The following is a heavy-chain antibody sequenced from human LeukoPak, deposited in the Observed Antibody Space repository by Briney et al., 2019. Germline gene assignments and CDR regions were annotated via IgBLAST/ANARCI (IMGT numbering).Heavy chain of an antibody. CDR1: GFTFSSYA. V-gene: IGHV3-53*01. J-gene: IGHJ4*02. D-gene: IGHD2-15*01. CDR3: AREDSPGVFDY. CDR2: IYSGGST. Sequence: PGRSLRLSCAASGFTFSSYAMHWVRQAPGKGLEWVSVIYSGGSTYYADSVKGRFTISRDNSKNTLYLQMNSLRAEDTAVYYCAREDSPGVFDYWGQGTLVTVSS.